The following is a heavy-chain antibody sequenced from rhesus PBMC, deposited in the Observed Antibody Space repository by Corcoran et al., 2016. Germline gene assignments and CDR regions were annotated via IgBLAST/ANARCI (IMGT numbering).Heavy chain of an antibody. J-gene: IGHJ3*01. Sequence: QVQLQESGPGLVKPSETLSLPCAVSCVSIRGYSWTCIRPPPGNGLEWIGYIGGSSGSTYYNPSLKSRVTISTDTSKNQFSLKLSSVTAADTAVYYCARGSSTDDAFDFWGQGLRVTVSS. CDR1: CVSIRGYS. CDR3: ARGSSTDDAFDF. D-gene: IGHD6-19*01. CDR2: IGGSSGST. V-gene: IGHV4-165*02.